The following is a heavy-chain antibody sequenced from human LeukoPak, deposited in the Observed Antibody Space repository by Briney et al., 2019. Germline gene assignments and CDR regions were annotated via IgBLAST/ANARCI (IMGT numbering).Heavy chain of an antibody. CDR1: GFSLSTSGVG. V-gene: IGHV2-5*02. J-gene: IGHJ4*02. CDR2: IYWDDDK. Sequence: SGPTLVNPTQTLTLTCTFSGFSLSTSGVGVGWIRQPPGKALEWLALIYWDDDKRYSPSLKSRLTITKDTSKNQEVLTMTNMDPVDTATYYCARPLSSSWYNFYYFDYWGQGTLVTVSS. D-gene: IGHD6-13*01. CDR3: ARPLSSSWYNFYYFDY.